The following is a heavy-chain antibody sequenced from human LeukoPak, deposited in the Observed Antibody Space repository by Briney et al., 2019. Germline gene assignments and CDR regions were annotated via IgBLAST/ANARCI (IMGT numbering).Heavy chain of an antibody. CDR2: IYYSGST. CDR3: ARGYSNYYFDY. Sequence: SETLSLTCTVSGGSISSYYWSWIRQPPGKGLEWIGYIYYSGSTNYNPSLKSRATISVDTSKNQFSLKLSSVTAADTAVYYCARGYSNYYFDYWGQGTLDTVSS. D-gene: IGHD4-11*01. CDR1: GGSISSYY. V-gene: IGHV4-59*01. J-gene: IGHJ4*02.